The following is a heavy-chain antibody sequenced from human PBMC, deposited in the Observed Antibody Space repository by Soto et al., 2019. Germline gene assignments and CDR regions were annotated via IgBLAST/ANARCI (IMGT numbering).Heavy chain of an antibody. V-gene: IGHV4-31*03. CDR1: GGSISSGGYY. CDR3: AKSAPGGDYFDY. J-gene: IGHJ4*02. CDR2: IYYSGST. Sequence: LSLTCTVSGGSISSGGYYWSWIRQHPGKGLEWIGYIYYSGSTYYNPSLKSRVTISVDTSKNQFSLKLSSVTAADTAVYYCAKSAPGGDYFDYWGQGTLVTVSS. D-gene: IGHD6-13*01.